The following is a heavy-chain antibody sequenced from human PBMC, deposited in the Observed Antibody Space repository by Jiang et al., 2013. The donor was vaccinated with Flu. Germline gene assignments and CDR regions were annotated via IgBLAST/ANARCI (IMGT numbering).Heavy chain of an antibody. D-gene: IGHD3-22*01. J-gene: IGHJ3*02. CDR3: ASLSTLYYDSSGYYFDAFDI. V-gene: IGHV4-59*01. Sequence: VSGGSISSYYWSWIRQPPGKGLEWIGYIYYSGSTNYNPSLKSRVTISVDTSKNQFSLKLSSVTAADTAVYYCASLSTLYYDSSGYYFDAFDIWGQGTMVTVSS. CDR1: GGSISSYY. CDR2: IYYSGST.